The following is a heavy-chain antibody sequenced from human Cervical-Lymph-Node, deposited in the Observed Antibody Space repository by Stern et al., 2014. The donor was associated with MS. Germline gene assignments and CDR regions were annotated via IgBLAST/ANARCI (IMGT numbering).Heavy chain of an antibody. CDR3: ARSSTVTPNAFDI. CDR2: IYHSGST. V-gene: IGHV4-30-2*01. D-gene: IGHD4-17*01. Sequence: VQLEESGSGLVKPSLTLSLTCAVSGGSISSGGYSWSWIRQPPGKGLEWIGYIYHSGSTYYNPSLKSRVTISVDRSKNQFSLKLSSVTAADTAVYYCARSSTVTPNAFDIWGQGTMVTVSS. J-gene: IGHJ3*02. CDR1: GGSISSGGYS.